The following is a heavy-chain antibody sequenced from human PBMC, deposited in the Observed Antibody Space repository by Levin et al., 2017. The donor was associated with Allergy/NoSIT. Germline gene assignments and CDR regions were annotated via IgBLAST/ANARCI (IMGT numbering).Heavy chain of an antibody. V-gene: IGHV3-23*01. CDR3: AKPGSSSWYHQFDY. D-gene: IGHD6-13*01. CDR2: ISGSGGST. J-gene: IGHJ4*02. Sequence: GGSLRLSCAASGFTFRRYAMSWVPQAPGKGLEWVSAISGSGGSTYSADSVKGRFTISRDNSKNTLYLQMNCLRAEDTAVYYCAKPGSSSWYHQFDYWGQGTLVTVSS. CDR1: GFTFRRYA.